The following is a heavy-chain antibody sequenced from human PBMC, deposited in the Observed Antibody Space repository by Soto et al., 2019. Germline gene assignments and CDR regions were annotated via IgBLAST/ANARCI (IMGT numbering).Heavy chain of an antibody. CDR1: GFTFSSYE. V-gene: IGHV3-48*03. CDR3: ARDRRLPDSKGYYYYSMDV. D-gene: IGHD3-22*01. Sequence: GGSLRLSCAASGFTFSSYEMNWVRQAPGKGLEWVSYISSSGSTIYYADSVKGRFTISRDNAKNSLYLQMNSLRAEDTAVYYCARDRRLPDSKGYYYYSMDVWGQGTTVTVSS. J-gene: IGHJ6*02. CDR2: ISSSGSTI.